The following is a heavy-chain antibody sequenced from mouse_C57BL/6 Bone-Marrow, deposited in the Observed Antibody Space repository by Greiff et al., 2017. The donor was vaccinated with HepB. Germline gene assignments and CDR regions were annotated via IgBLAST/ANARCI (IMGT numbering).Heavy chain of an antibody. J-gene: IGHJ2*01. CDR2: IDPENGDT. CDR3: TRRIVTTVVRESYFDY. V-gene: IGHV14-4*01. CDR1: GFNIKDDY. D-gene: IGHD1-1*01. Sequence: EVQRVESGAELVRPGASVKLSCTASGFNIKDDYMHWVKQRPEQGLEWIGWIDPENGDTEYASKFQGKATITADTSSNTAYLQLSSLTSEDTAVYYCTRRIVTTVVRESYFDYWGQGTTLTVSS.